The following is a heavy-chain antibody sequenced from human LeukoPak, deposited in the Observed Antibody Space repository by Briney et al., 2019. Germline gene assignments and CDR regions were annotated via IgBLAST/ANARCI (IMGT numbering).Heavy chain of an antibody. CDR2: IGLSSGAR. J-gene: IGHJ4*02. Sequence: GGSLRLSCAASGFTFSDYSMNWVRQAPGKGLEWVSYIGLSSGARYYADSVKGRFSISSDNAKNSLSLQMSSLRADDTAVYYCARDHNYAFDYWGQGILVTVSS. CDR1: GFTFSDYS. V-gene: IGHV3-11*04. D-gene: IGHD5-18*01. CDR3: ARDHNYAFDY.